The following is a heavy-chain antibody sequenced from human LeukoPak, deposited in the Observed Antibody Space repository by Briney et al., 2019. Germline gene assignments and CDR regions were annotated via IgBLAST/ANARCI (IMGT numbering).Heavy chain of an antibody. CDR1: GYTFTDSY. CDR2: IIPILGIA. V-gene: IGHV1-69*04. J-gene: IGHJ4*02. D-gene: IGHD6-13*01. CDR3: ARVSIAAAGLDY. Sequence: GASVKVSCKASGYTFTDSYMDWVRQAPGQGLEWMGRIIPILGIANYAQKFQGRVTITADKSTSTAYMELSSLRSEDTAVYYCARVSIAAAGLDYWGQGTLVTVSS.